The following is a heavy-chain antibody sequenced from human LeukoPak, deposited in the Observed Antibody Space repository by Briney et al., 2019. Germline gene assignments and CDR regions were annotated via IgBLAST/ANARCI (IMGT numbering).Heavy chain of an antibody. CDR2: IHYSGST. Sequence: PSETLSLTRTVSGGSITNYYWTWIRQPPGKGLEWIGYIHYSGSTNYNPSLKSRVTISVDTSKNQFSLKLSSVTAADTAVYYCARASITYYYYYYMGVWGKGTTVTVSS. J-gene: IGHJ6*03. D-gene: IGHD1-14*01. CDR1: GGSITNYY. V-gene: IGHV4-59*01. CDR3: ARASITYYYYYYMGV.